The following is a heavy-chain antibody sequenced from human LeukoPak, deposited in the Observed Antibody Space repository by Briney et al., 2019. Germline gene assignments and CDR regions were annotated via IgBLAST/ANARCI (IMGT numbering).Heavy chain of an antibody. D-gene: IGHD2-15*01. CDR2: IYPGDSDT. Sequence: GESLKTSCKGSGYSFTNYWIGWVRQMPGKGLEWMGIIYPGDSDTRYSPSFQGQVTISADKSINSAYLQWSSLKASDTAVFYCARRYCSGDNCYSGFDYWGQGTLVTVSS. J-gene: IGHJ4*02. CDR3: ARRYCSGDNCYSGFDY. CDR1: GYSFTNYW. V-gene: IGHV5-51*01.